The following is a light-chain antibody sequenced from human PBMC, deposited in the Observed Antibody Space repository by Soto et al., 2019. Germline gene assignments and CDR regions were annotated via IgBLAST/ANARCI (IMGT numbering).Light chain of an antibody. J-gene: IGKJ1*01. CDR2: KAS. CDR1: QSISSW. V-gene: IGKV1-5*03. CDR3: QQYNSYS. Sequence: DIQMTQSPSTLSASVGDRVTITCRASQSISSWLAWYQQKPGKAPKLLIYKASSLESGVPSRFSGSGSGTQFTLTISSLQPDHFSTYYCQQYNSYSFGQGTKVEIK.